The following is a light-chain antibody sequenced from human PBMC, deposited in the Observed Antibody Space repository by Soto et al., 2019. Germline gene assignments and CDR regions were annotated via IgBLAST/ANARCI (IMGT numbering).Light chain of an antibody. CDR2: GVN. CDR1: SNDIGSYNF. CDR3: SSFGNGDLVI. V-gene: IGLV2-8*01. Sequence: QSALTQPPSASGSPGQSVNITCTGTSNDIGSYNFVSWFQQHPGKTPKLMIYGVNKRPSGVPDRFSGSKSGTTASLTVSGLQTEDEADYYCSSFGNGDLVIFGGGTKVTVL. J-gene: IGLJ2*01.